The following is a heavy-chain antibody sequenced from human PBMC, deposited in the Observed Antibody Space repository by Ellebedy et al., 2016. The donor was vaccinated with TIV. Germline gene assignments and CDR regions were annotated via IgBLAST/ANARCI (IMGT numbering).Heavy chain of an antibody. D-gene: IGHD2-8*01. CDR3: ARENGVRSFDY. V-gene: IGHV3-72*01. CDR2: IRNRAHGRTT. CDR1: GFSFSDHY. J-gene: IGHJ4*02. Sequence: PGGSLRLSCVASGFSFSDHYMSWVRQAPGKGPECIGRIRNRAHGRTTEYAAPVKGRFIISRDDSKNSFYLQMTSLKTEDTAVYSCARENGVRSFDYWGQGTLVTVSS.